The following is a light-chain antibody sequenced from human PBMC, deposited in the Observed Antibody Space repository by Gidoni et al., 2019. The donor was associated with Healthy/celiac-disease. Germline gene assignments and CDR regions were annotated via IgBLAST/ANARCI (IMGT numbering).Light chain of an antibody. CDR1: SSNIGSNY. Sequence: QSVLTQPPSASGTPGQRVTISCSGSSSNIGSNYVYWYQQLPGTAPNLLIYSNNQRPSGVPDRFSGSKSGTSASLAISGLRSEDEADYYCAAWDDSLSGPGVFGGGTKLTVL. CDR3: AAWDDSLSGPGV. V-gene: IGLV1-47*02. CDR2: SNN. J-gene: IGLJ3*02.